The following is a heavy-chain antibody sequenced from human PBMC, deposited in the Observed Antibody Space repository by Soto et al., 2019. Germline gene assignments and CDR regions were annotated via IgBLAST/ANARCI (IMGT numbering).Heavy chain of an antibody. J-gene: IGHJ4*02. Sequence: SETLSLTCTVSGASITNDDFFWSWVRQHPDKGLEWLAYTTYGGSIYYNPSLRSRLSVSIDKSKSQFSLNVRSVTAADTAVYFCAKMERTQLWLLVQNWGQGLPVTSPQ. CDR1: GASITNDDFF. CDR2: TTYGGSI. CDR3: AKMERTQLWLLVQN. V-gene: IGHV4-31*03. D-gene: IGHD5-18*01.